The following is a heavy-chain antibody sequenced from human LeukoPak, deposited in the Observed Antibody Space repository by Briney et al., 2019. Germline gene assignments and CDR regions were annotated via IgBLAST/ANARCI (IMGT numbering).Heavy chain of an antibody. CDR2: INWNSGGV. D-gene: IGHD2-2*01. V-gene: IGHV3-9*01. Sequence: GGSLRLSCAASGFTFDHYAMHRVRQAPGRGLEWVSGINWNSGGVVYADSLKGRFTISRDNAKNSLYLQMNSLRPEDTALYYCVKGFCSTITCYGLDPWGHGILVTVSS. CDR3: VKGFCSTITCYGLDP. CDR1: GFTFDHYA. J-gene: IGHJ5*02.